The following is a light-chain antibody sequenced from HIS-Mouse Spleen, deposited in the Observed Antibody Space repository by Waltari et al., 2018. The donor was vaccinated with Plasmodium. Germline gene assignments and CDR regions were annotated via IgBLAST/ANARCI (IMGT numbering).Light chain of an antibody. J-gene: IGKJ1*01. CDR2: TAS. CDR1: QSISSW. Sequence: DIQMTQSPSTLSASVGDRVTITFRASQSISSWLAWYQQKRGKAPNLLIYTASSLERGVPSRFSGSGSGTEFTLTISSLQPDDFATYYCQQYNSYSWTFGQGTKVEIK. CDR3: QQYNSYSWT. V-gene: IGKV1-5*03.